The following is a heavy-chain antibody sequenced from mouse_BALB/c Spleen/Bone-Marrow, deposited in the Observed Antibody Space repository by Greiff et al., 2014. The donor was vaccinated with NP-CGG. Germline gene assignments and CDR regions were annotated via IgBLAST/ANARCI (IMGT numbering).Heavy chain of an antibody. CDR1: GYKFTDYE. D-gene: IGHD2-2*01. J-gene: IGHJ4*01. CDR2: IDPETGGT. V-gene: IGHV1-15*01. CDR3: TREGIYFGYDVPMDY. Sequence: VQLVESGAELVRPGASVTLSCKASGYKFTDYEMHWVKQTPVHGLEWIGSIDPETGGTAYNQNFKGKATLTADRSSTTAYMELRSLTSEDSAVYYCTREGIYFGYDVPMDYWGQGTSATVSS.